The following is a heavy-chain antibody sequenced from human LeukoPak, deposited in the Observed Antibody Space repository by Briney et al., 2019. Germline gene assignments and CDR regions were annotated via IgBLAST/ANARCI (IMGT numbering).Heavy chain of an antibody. CDR2: ISSSSSTI. Sequence: GGSLRLSCAASGFTFSSYSMNWVRQAPGKGLEWVSYISSSSSTIYYADSVKGRFTISRDNAKNSLYLQMNSLRAEDTAVYYCARDPHPHYYDSSGSLDYWGQGTLVTVSS. CDR3: ARDPHPHYYDSSGSLDY. CDR1: GFTFSSYS. V-gene: IGHV3-48*01. D-gene: IGHD3-22*01. J-gene: IGHJ4*02.